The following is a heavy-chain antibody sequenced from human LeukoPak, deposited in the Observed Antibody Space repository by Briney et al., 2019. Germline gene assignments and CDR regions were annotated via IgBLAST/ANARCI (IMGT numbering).Heavy chain of an antibody. CDR3: AMGRGYSYGLTPLDY. CDR2: ISGSGGRT. D-gene: IGHD5-18*01. J-gene: IGHJ4*02. CDR1: GFTFSSYA. Sequence: PGGSLRLSCAASGFTFSSYAMSWVRQAPGKGLEWVSAISGSGGRTYYADSVKGRFTISRDNSKNTLYLQMNSLRAEDTAVYYCAMGRGYSYGLTPLDYWGQGTLVTVSS. V-gene: IGHV3-23*01.